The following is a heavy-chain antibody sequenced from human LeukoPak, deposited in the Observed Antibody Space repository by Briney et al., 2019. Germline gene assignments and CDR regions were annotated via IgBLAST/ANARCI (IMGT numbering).Heavy chain of an antibody. D-gene: IGHD1-7*01. CDR3: ARDSERWNSLPLLSY. J-gene: IGHJ4*02. Sequence: GGSLRLSCAASGFTFSSYGMHWVRQAPGKGLEGGAVIWYDGSNKYYADSVKGRFTISRDNSKNTLYLQMNSLRAEDTAVYYCARDSERWNSLPLLSYWGQGTLVTVSS. CDR1: GFTFSSYG. CDR2: IWYDGSNK. V-gene: IGHV3-33*01.